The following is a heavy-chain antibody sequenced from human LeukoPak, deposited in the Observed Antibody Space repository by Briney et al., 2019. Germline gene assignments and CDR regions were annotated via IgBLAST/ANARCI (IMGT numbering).Heavy chain of an antibody. Sequence: PGGSLRLSCAASGFTFSSYGMHWVRQAPGKGLEWVSVIYSCGSTYYADSVKGRFTISRDNSKNTLYLQMNSLRAEDTAVYYCARVRSSGWVATWGQGTLVTVSS. CDR2: IYSCGST. J-gene: IGHJ5*02. D-gene: IGHD6-19*01. CDR3: ARVRSSGWVAT. V-gene: IGHV3-66*01. CDR1: GFTFSSYG.